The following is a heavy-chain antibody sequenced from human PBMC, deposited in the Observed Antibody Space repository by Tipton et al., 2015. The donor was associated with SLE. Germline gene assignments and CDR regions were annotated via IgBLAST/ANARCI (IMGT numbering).Heavy chain of an antibody. J-gene: IGHJ5*02. CDR2: IKQDDSEI. CDR1: GFTFSSYG. D-gene: IGHD6-19*01. V-gene: IGHV3-7*03. CDR3: ARDQSIAVYNWFDP. Sequence: SLRLSCAASGFTFSSYGMHWVRQAPGKGLEWVANIKQDDSEIYYVDSVKGRFTISRDNAKNSLYLQMNSLRAEDTAVYYCARDQSIAVYNWFDPWGQGTLVTVSS.